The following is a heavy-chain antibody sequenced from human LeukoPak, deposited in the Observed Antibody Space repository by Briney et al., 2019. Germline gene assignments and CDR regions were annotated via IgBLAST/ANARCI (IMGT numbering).Heavy chain of an antibody. V-gene: IGHV1-69*05. J-gene: IGHJ4*02. CDR2: IIPIFGTA. D-gene: IGHD3-3*01. CDR1: GGTFSSYA. CDR3: ARDRDYDFWSGYSVY. Sequence: ASVKVSCKASGGTFSSYAISWVRQAPGQGLEWMGGIIPIFGTANYAQKLQGRVTMTTDTSTSTAYMELRSLRSDDTAVYYCARDRDYDFWSGYSVYWGQGTLVTVSS.